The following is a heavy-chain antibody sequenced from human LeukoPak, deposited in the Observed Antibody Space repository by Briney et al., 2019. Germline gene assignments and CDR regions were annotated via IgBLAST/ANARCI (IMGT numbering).Heavy chain of an antibody. CDR2: ISYDGSNK. D-gene: IGHD3-22*01. V-gene: IGHV3-30-3*01. CDR1: GFTFSSYA. J-gene: IGHJ5*02. CDR3: ARNCDSSGHNWFDH. Sequence: GGSLRLSCAASGFTFSSYAMHWVRQAPGKGLEWVAVISYDGSNKYYADSVKGRFTISRDNSKNTLYLQMNSLRAEDTAVYYCARNCDSSGHNWFDHWGQGTLVTVSS.